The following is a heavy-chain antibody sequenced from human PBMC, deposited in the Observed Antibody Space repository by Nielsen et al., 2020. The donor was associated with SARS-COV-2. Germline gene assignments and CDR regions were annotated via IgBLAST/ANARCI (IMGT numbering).Heavy chain of an antibody. D-gene: IGHD4-11*01. Sequence: ASVKVSCKVSGYTLTELSMHWVRQAPGKGLEWMGGFDPEDGETIYAQKFQGRVTMTEDTSTDTAYMELSSLRSEDTAVYYCARGITVTDDAYYYYGMDVWGQGTTVTVSS. CDR1: GYTLTELS. CDR2: FDPEDGET. V-gene: IGHV1-24*01. J-gene: IGHJ6*02. CDR3: ARGITVTDDAYYYYGMDV.